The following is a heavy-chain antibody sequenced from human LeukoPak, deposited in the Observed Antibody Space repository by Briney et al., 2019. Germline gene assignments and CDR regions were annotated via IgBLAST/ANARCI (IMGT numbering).Heavy chain of an antibody. V-gene: IGHV4-61*05. D-gene: IGHD3-10*01. CDR3: ARWGSGSRYFDY. Sequence: SETLSLTCTVSGGSISSSTYYWGWIRQPPGKGLEWIGYIYYSGSTNYNPSLKSRVTISVDTSKNQFSLKLSSVTAADTAVYYCARWGSGSRYFDYWGQGILVTVSS. CDR2: IYYSGST. J-gene: IGHJ4*02. CDR1: GGSISSSTYY.